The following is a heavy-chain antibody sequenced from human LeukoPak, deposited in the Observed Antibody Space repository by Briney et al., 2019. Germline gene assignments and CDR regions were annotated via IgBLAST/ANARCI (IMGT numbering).Heavy chain of an antibody. CDR2: IKQDGSEK. Sequence: GGSLRLSCAASRFTFSSYWMSWVRQAPGKGLEWVANIKQDGSEKYYVDSVKGRFTISRDNAKNSLYLQMNSLRAEDTAVYYCARWAHCSSTSCPFVYWGQGTLVTVSS. CDR3: ARWAHCSSTSCPFVY. J-gene: IGHJ4*02. V-gene: IGHV3-7*03. D-gene: IGHD2-2*01. CDR1: RFTFSSYW.